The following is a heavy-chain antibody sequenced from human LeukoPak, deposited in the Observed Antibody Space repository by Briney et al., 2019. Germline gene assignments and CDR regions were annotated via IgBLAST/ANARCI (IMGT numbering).Heavy chain of an antibody. D-gene: IGHD5/OR15-5a*01. CDR1: GYSTSSGFY. J-gene: IGHJ6*03. CDR3: ARVYGGYYYYMDV. V-gene: IGHV4-38-2*01. CDR2: VYHSEST. Sequence: PSETLSLTCVVSGYSTSSGFYWGWIRQPPGKGLEWIGSVYHSESTYYNPSLKSRVTISVDTSKNHFSLNLRSVTAADTAVYYCARVYGGYYYYMDVWGKGTTVTVSS.